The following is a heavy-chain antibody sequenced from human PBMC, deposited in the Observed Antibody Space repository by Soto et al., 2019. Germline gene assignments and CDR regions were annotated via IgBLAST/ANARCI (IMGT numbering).Heavy chain of an antibody. CDR1: GGTFSSYA. D-gene: IGHD6-19*01. CDR2: IIPIFGTA. J-gene: IGHJ4*02. Sequence: QVQLVQSGAEVKKPGSSVKVSCKASGGTFSSYAISWVRQAPGQGLEWMGGIIPIFGTANYAQKFQGRVTTTADESTSTAYMELSSLRSEDTAVYYCAREADYGDPSLAVAGTNYFHYWGQGTLVTVSS. V-gene: IGHV1-69*01. CDR3: AREADYGDPSLAVAGTNYFHY.